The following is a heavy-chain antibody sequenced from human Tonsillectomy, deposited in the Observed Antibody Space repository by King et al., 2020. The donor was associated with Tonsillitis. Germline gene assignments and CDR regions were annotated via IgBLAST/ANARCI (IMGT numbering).Heavy chain of an antibody. Sequence: LQLQESGPGLVKPSETLSLTCTVSGGSISSYYWSWIRQPPGKGLEWIGYIYYSGSTNYNPSLKSLVTISVDTSKNQFSLKLSSVTAADTAVYYCARHVMYSSSWYYFDYWGQGTLVTVSS. J-gene: IGHJ4*02. D-gene: IGHD6-13*01. V-gene: IGHV4-59*08. CDR1: GGSISSYY. CDR2: IYYSGST. CDR3: ARHVMYSSSWYYFDY.